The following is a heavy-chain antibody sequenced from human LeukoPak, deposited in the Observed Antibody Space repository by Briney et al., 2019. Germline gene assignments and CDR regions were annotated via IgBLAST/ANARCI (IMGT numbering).Heavy chain of an antibody. J-gene: IGHJ4*02. CDR1: GFTFSKFA. CDR3: ARAPGYGAAYYFDY. V-gene: IGHV3-30*04. CDR2: VSYDGSYK. Sequence: PGGSLRLSCAAAGFTFSKFAMHWVRQAPGKGLEWVAVVSYDGSYKYYADSVKGRFTISRDNSKNTLYLQMNSLRAEDTAVYHCARAPGYGAAYYFDYWGQGTLVTVSS. D-gene: IGHD1-1*01.